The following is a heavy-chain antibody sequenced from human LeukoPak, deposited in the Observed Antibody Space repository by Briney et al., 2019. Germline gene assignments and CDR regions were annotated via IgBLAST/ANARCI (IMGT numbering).Heavy chain of an antibody. D-gene: IGHD2-8*01. Sequence: GGSLRLSCAASGFTFSSYWMHWVRQAPGKGLVWVARINTNGSPTQYADSVKGRFTISRDNAKNSLYLQMNSLRAEDTAVYYCARDGVYRSSAPDYWGQGTLVTVSS. J-gene: IGHJ4*02. CDR1: GFTFSSYW. CDR3: ARDGVYRSSAPDY. CDR2: INTNGSPT. V-gene: IGHV3-74*01.